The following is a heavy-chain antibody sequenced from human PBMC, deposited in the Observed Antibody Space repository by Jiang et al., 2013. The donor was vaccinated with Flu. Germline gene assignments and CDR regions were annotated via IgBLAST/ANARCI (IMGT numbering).Heavy chain of an antibody. CDR2: IYYSGST. D-gene: IGHD6-19*01. CDR1: GGSISSSSYY. V-gene: IGHV4-39*01. J-gene: IGHJ4*02. CDR3: AEGAGAVAVDY. Sequence: TCTVSGGSISSSSYYWGWIRQPPGKGLEWIGSIYYSGSTYYNPSLKSRVTISVDTSKNQFSLKLSSVTAADTAVYYCAEGAGAVAVDYWGQGTLVTVSS.